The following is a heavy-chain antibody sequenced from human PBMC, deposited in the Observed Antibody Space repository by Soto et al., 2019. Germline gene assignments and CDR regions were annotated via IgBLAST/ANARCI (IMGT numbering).Heavy chain of an antibody. J-gene: IGHJ4*02. D-gene: IGHD6-13*01. CDR3: ARAWHHEYSSSRIFRDYFDY. CDR2: IWYDGSNK. V-gene: IGHV3-33*01. CDR1: GFTFSSYG. Sequence: QVQLVESGGGVVQPGRSLRLSCAASGFTFSSYGMHWVRQAPGKGLEWVAVIWYDGSNKYYADSVKGRFTISRDNSKNTLYLQMNSLRAEDTAVYYCARAWHHEYSSSRIFRDYFDYWGQGTLVTVSS.